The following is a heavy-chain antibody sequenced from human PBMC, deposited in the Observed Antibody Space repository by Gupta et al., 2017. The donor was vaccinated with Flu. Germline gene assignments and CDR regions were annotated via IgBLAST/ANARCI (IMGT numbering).Heavy chain of an antibody. CDR1: GFTFKTYD. D-gene: IGHD3-16*01. CDR3: ARGAGGSGYFGH. Sequence: EVQLVASGGDLVQPGGSLSPSCATSGFTFKTYDMHWVRQAPGDGLEWVSGIGSASDIYYGDSVKGRFAVSGENAKKSLYLQMNSLRVEDTAVYFCARGAGGSGYFGHWGQGTLVTVSS. V-gene: IGHV3-13*01. CDR2: IGSASDI. J-gene: IGHJ4*01.